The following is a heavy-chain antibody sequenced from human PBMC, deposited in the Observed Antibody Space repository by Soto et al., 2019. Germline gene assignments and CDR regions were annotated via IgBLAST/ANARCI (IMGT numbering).Heavy chain of an antibody. V-gene: IGHV1-69*06. CDR2: IIPIFGTA. D-gene: IGHD2-21*02. J-gene: IGHJ6*02. CDR3: ATCGGDCYSPRDYYYGMDV. CDR1: GGTFSSYA. Sequence: QVQLVQSGAEVKKPGSSVKVSCKASGGTFSSYAISWVRQAPGQGLEWMGGIIPIFGTANYAQKFQGRVTITADKSTSTAYMELSSLSSDDTAVYYCATCGGDCYSPRDYYYGMDVWGQGTTVTVSS.